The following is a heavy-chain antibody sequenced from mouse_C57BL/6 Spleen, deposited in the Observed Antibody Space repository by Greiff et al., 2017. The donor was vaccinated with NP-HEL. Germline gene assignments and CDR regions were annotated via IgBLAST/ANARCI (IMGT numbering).Heavy chain of an antibody. Sequence: EVQLKESGGGLVKPGGSLKLSCAASGFTFSDYGMHWVRQAPEKGLEWVAYISSGSSTIYYVDTVKGRFTISRDNAKNTLFLQMTSLRSEDTAMYYCARGRVNYGSSYVGYWGQGTTLTVSS. D-gene: IGHD1-1*01. CDR1: GFTFSDYG. V-gene: IGHV5-17*01. J-gene: IGHJ2*01. CDR2: ISSGSSTI. CDR3: ARGRVNYGSSYVGY.